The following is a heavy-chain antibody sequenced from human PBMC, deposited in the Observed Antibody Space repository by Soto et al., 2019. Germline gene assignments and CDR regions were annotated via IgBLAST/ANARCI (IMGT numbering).Heavy chain of an antibody. J-gene: IGHJ3*01. V-gene: IGHV1-18*01. CDR2: INPLKGDT. CDR3: ARVKVPAAILGAFDL. Sequence: QAQLVQSGGEMKKPGASLKVSCKASGYTFSTYGITWVRQAPGQGLDWMGWINPLKGDTKSAANFQDRVTMTTDTSTRTAYMELRSLRSDDTAVYYCARVKVPAAILGAFDLWGQGTLVTVSS. D-gene: IGHD2-2*02. CDR1: GYTFSTYG.